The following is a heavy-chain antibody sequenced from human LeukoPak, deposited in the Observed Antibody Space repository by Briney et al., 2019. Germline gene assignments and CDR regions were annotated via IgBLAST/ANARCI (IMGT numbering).Heavy chain of an antibody. CDR3: AKDSAGGNHPGLDY. V-gene: IGHV3-43*01. CDR2: ISWDGGST. D-gene: IGHD1-14*01. CDR1: GFTFEDYS. Sequence: GGSLRLSCAASGFTFEDYSMHWVRQAPGKGLEWVSRISWDGGSTYYADSVKGRFTISRDNSKDSLHLQMNSLRTEDTALYYCAKDSAGGNHPGLDYWGQGTLVTVSS. J-gene: IGHJ4*02.